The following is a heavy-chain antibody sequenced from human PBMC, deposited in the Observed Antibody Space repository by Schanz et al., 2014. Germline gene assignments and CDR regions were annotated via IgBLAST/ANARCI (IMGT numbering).Heavy chain of an antibody. CDR2: IGNGGVTI. CDR1: GFTFSGFW. V-gene: IGHV3-11*01. D-gene: IGHD3-10*01. Sequence: VQLVESGGGLVQPGGSLRLSCAASGFTFSGFWMTWVRQAPGRGLEWVSYIGNGGVTIYYADSVKGRFTISRDNSKNSLYLQMNSLRAEDTAVYYCARIGGSVFDYWAQGTLVTVSS. J-gene: IGHJ4*02. CDR3: ARIGGSVFDY.